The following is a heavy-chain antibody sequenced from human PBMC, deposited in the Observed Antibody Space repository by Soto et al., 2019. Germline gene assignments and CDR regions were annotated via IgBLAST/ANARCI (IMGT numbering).Heavy chain of an antibody. Sequence: GGSLRLSCAASGFTFNNYGMHWVRQAPGKGLEWVTIIWHDGSNKYYADSVKGRFTISRDNAKNSLYLLMNSLRAEDMAVYYCTREGDGSGFFSDFWGQGALVTVSS. D-gene: IGHD3-22*01. J-gene: IGHJ4*02. V-gene: IGHV3-33*01. CDR1: GFTFNNYG. CDR2: IWHDGSNK. CDR3: TREGDGSGFFSDF.